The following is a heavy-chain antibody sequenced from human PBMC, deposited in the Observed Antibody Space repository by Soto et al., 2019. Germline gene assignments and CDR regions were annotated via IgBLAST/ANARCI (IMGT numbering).Heavy chain of an antibody. CDR2: ISYDENNR. J-gene: IGHJ5*02. V-gene: IGHV3-30-3*01. Sequence: QVQLVESGGGVAQPGRSLRLSCAASGFTFRSYAMHWVRQAPGKGLEWVAVISYDENNRYYTDSVKGRFTISRDNSKNTLYLQVNSLRAEDTAVYYCARAMDTAMASKDNWFDPWGQGTLVTVSS. D-gene: IGHD5-18*01. CDR1: GFTFRSYA. CDR3: ARAMDTAMASKDNWFDP.